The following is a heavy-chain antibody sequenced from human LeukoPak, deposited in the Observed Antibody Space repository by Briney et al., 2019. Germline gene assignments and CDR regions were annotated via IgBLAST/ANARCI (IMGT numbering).Heavy chain of an antibody. J-gene: IGHJ5*02. V-gene: IGHV5-51*01. CDR3: ARHGSGSYYNGWFDP. CDR1: GYSFTSYW. CDR2: IYPGDSDT. Sequence: GESLKISFKGSGYSFTSYWIGWVRQMPGKGLEWMGIIYPGDSDTRYSPSFQGQVTISADKSISTAYLQWSSLKASDTAMYYCARHGSGSYYNGWFDPWGQGTLVTVSS. D-gene: IGHD3-10*01.